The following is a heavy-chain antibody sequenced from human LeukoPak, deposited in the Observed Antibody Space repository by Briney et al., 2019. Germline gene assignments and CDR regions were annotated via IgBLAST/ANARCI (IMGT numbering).Heavy chain of an antibody. D-gene: IGHD5-18*01. CDR3: ARDQGLTAPPPYGLDV. Sequence: SVQVTCKTSGGTSSTSAITWVRQAPGQGLEWMGRIIPVLNITTYAQRFQGRVTITADTSTSTVYMELSSLRSEETAVYYCARDQGLTAPPPYGLDVWGQGTTVIVSS. CDR2: IIPVLNIT. V-gene: IGHV1-69*04. CDR1: GGTSSTSA. J-gene: IGHJ6*02.